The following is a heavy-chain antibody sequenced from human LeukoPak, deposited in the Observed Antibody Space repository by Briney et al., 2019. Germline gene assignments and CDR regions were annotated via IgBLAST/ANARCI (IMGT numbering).Heavy chain of an antibody. J-gene: IGHJ4*02. CDR2: ISYDGSNK. V-gene: IGHV3-30*03. Sequence: GGSLRLSCAASGFTFSSYGMHWVRQAPGKGLEWVALISYDGSNKYYADSLKGRFTISRDNSKNTLYLQMNSLRPEDTAVYYCATDSAGRVTMVRGPLDYWGQGTLVTVSS. CDR3: ATDSAGRVTMVRGPLDY. CDR1: GFTFSSYG. D-gene: IGHD3-10*01.